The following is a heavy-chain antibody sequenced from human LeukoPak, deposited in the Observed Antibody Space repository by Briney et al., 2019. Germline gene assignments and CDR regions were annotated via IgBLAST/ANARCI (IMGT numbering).Heavy chain of an antibody. CDR1: GFTFNHYG. Sequence: GGSLRLSCVASGFTFNHYGMNWVRQAPGEGLEWVSIISGSGDSAFYADSVKGRFTISRDNSKNTLYLQMNSLRAEDTAIYYCAQKRGGYTPFDYWGQGTLVTVSS. D-gene: IGHD5-12*01. J-gene: IGHJ4*02. CDR3: AQKRGGYTPFDY. CDR2: ISGSGDSA. V-gene: IGHV3-23*01.